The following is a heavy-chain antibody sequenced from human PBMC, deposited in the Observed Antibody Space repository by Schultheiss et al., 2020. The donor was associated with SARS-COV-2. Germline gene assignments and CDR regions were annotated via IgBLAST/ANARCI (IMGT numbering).Heavy chain of an antibody. J-gene: IGHJ3*02. D-gene: IGHD1-1*01. Sequence: SETLSLTCAVSGGSISSGGYSWSWIRQPPGKGLEWIGYIYHSGSTNYNPSLKSRVTISVDTSKNQFSLKLSSVTAADTAVYYCAREEAQLNGFDIWGQGTMVTVSS. CDR1: GGSISSGGYS. CDR3: AREEAQLNGFDI. CDR2: IYHSGST. V-gene: IGHV4-30-2*01.